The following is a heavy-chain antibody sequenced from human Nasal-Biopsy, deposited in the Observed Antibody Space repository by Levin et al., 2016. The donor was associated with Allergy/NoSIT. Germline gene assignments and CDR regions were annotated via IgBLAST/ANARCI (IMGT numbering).Heavy chain of an antibody. CDR2: INPTDGTT. Sequence: ASVKVSCKASGYILTGYWIHWVRQAPGQGLEWMGIINPTDGTTTYAENFQDRVTMTTDASTSTAHMELKSLRSDDTAVYYCARPRAQYDSGGTDAFDIWGQGTKVTVSS. D-gene: IGHD4-23*01. CDR1: GYILTGYW. J-gene: IGHJ3*02. CDR3: ARPRAQYDSGGTDAFDI. V-gene: IGHV1-46*01.